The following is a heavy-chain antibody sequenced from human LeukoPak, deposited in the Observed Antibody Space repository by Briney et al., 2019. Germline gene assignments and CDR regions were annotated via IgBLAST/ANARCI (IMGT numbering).Heavy chain of an antibody. Sequence: GASVKVSCKASGGTFSSYAISWVRRAPGKGLEWMGTFNPKDDEIIYAQNFQGRVTMTDDTSTNTAYMELSSLRSDDTAFYYCATNMGLLCTDGVCPEAFDLWGQGTLVTVSS. CDR1: GGTFSSYA. J-gene: IGHJ4*02. V-gene: IGHV1-24*01. CDR3: ATNMGLLCTDGVCPEAFDL. CDR2: FNPKDDEI. D-gene: IGHD2-8*01.